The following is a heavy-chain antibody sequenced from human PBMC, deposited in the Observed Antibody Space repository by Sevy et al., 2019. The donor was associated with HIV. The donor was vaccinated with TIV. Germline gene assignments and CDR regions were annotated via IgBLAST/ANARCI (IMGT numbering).Heavy chain of an antibody. CDR3: TRGDGSYDFWSGYYGPPNPALDY. J-gene: IGHJ4*02. Sequence: GGSLRLSCTASGFTFGDYAMSWFRQAPGKGLEWVGFIRSKAYGGTTEYAGSVKGRFTISRDDSKSIAYLQMNSLKTEDTAVYYCTRGDGSYDFWSGYYGPPNPALDYWGQGTLVTVSS. CDR2: IRSKAYGGTT. V-gene: IGHV3-49*03. CDR1: GFTFGDYA. D-gene: IGHD3-3*01.